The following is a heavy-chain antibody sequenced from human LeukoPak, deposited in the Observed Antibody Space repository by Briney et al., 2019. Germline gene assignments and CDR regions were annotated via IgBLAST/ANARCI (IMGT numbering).Heavy chain of an antibody. CDR3: ARDQSSSGWNNWFDP. J-gene: IGHJ5*02. Sequence: NSPETLSLTCTVSGGSISSGSYYWSWIRQPAGKGLEWIGRIYTSRSTNYNPSLKSRVTISVDTSKNQFSLKLSSVTAADTAVYYCARDQSSSGWNNWFDPWGQGTLVTVSS. D-gene: IGHD6-19*01. V-gene: IGHV4-61*02. CDR2: IYTSRST. CDR1: GGSISSGSYY.